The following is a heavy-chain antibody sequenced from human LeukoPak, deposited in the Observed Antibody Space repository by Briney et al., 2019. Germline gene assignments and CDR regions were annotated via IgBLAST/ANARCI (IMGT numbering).Heavy chain of an antibody. Sequence: GGSPRLSCAASGFTFDDYAMHWVRQAPGKGLEWVSGISWNSGSIGYADSVKGRFTISRDNAKNSLYLQMNSLRAEDTALYYCAKGRYYYDSSGSHAFDIWGRGTMVTVSS. CDR3: AKGRYYYDSSGSHAFDI. CDR2: ISWNSGSI. V-gene: IGHV3-9*01. CDR1: GFTFDDYA. J-gene: IGHJ3*02. D-gene: IGHD3-22*01.